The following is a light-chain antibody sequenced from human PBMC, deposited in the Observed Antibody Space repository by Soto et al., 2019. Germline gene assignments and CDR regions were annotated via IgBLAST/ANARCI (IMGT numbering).Light chain of an antibody. J-gene: IGKJ1*01. Sequence: DIQMTQSPSTLSASIGDRVTITCRASQSISGWLAWYQQKPGKAPKLLISDVSSLESGVPSRFSGSGSGTEFTLTIGSLQPDDFAVYYCQQYHDYWTFGPGTKV. V-gene: IGKV1-5*01. CDR2: DVS. CDR3: QQYHDYWT. CDR1: QSISGW.